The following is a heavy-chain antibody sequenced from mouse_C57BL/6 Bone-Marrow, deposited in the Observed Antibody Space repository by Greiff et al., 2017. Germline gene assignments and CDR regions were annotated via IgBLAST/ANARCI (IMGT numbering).Heavy chain of an antibody. CDR3: ARSVLYAMDY. CDR2: ISSGSSTI. J-gene: IGHJ4*01. V-gene: IGHV5-17*01. CDR1: GFTFSDYG. Sequence: EVHLVESGGGLVKPGGSLKLSCAASGFTFSDYGMHWVRQAPEKGLEWVAYISSGSSTIYYADTVKGRFTISRDNAKHTLFLQMTSLRSEDTAMYYCARSVLYAMDYWGQGTSGTVSS.